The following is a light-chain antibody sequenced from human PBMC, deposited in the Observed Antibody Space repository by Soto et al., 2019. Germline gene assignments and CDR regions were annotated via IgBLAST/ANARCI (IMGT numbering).Light chain of an antibody. CDR3: SSYTSSSTFYA. J-gene: IGLJ1*01. Sequence: QSALTQPASVSRSPGQSITISCTGTSSDVGGYNYVSWYQQHPGKAPKLMIYEVSNRPSGVSNRFSGSKSGNTASLTISGLQAEDEADYYCSSYTSSSTFYAFGTGTKVTVL. CDR2: EVS. V-gene: IGLV2-14*01. CDR1: SSDVGGYNY.